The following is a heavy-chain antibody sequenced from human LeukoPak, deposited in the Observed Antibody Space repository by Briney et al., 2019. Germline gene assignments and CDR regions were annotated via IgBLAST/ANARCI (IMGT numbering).Heavy chain of an antibody. CDR3: ARDQYPYYYGSGSSLNYGMDV. CDR2: IYTSGST. J-gene: IGHJ6*02. CDR1: GCSISSYY. D-gene: IGHD3-10*01. Sequence: WETLSLTCTVSGCSISSYYWSWIRQPAGKGLEWIGRIYTSGSTNYNPTLKSRVTMSVDTSKNQFSLKLSSVTAADTAVYYCARDQYPYYYGSGSSLNYGMDVWGQGTTVTVSS. V-gene: IGHV4-4*07.